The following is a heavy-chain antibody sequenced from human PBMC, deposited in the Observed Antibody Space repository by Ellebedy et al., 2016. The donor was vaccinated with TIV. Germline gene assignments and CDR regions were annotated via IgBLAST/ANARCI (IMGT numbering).Heavy chain of an antibody. Sequence: SETLSLTXTVSGGSISSYYWSWIRQPPGKGLEWIGYIYYSGSTSYNPSLKSRVTISVDTSKNQFSLKLSSVTAADTAVYYCARGSGIAAAGPLSNDYWGQGTLVTVSS. D-gene: IGHD6-13*01. CDR2: IYYSGST. V-gene: IGHV4-59*01. CDR3: ARGSGIAAAGPLSNDY. CDR1: GGSISSYY. J-gene: IGHJ4*02.